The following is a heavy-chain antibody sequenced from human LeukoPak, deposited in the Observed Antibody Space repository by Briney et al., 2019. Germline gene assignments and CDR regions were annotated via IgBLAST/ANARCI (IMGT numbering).Heavy chain of an antibody. V-gene: IGHV3-11*01. J-gene: IGHJ4*02. D-gene: IGHD2-15*01. CDR3: ARDHDSLGY. Sequence: GGSLRLSCAASGFMFSDHYMSWIRQAPGKGLEWISYISDSGSTIYYADSVKGRFTISRDNAKKSLFLQMNRLRADDPAVYYCARDHDSLGYWGQGTLVTVSS. CDR2: ISDSGSTI. CDR1: GFMFSDHY.